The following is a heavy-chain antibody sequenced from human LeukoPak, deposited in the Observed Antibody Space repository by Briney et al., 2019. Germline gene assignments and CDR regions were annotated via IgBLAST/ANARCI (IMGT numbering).Heavy chain of an antibody. D-gene: IGHD1-14*01. J-gene: IGHJ4*02. CDR2: IYDSGSA. V-gene: IGHV4-59*08. Sequence: SETLSLTCTVSGGSISSYLWSWIRQPPGKGQEWIGYIYDSGSANYNPSLKSRVTISVDTSKNQFSLKLSTVTAADTAVYYCARHVRRSNHRYFDYWGQGTLVTVSS. CDR3: ARHVRRSNHRYFDY. CDR1: GGSISSYL.